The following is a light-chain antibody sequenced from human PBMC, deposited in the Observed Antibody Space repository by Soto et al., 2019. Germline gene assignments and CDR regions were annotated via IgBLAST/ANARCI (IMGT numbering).Light chain of an antibody. V-gene: IGLV2-11*01. CDR1: SSDVGGYNY. J-gene: IGLJ1*01. CDR2: TVT. CDR3: CSYAGSSSYV. Sequence: QSALTQPRSGSGAPGQAGTITYTRASSDVGGYNYVSWYQQHPGKAPKLMIYTVTKRPSGVPDRFSGSKSDNTASLTISGLQADDEADYYCCSYAGSSSYVFGTGTKVTVL.